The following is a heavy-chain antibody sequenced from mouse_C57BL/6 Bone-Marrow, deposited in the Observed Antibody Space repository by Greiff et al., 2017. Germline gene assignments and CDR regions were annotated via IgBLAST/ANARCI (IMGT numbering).Heavy chain of an antibody. Sequence: EVMLVESGGGLVKPGGSLKLSCAASGFTFSDYGMHWVRQAPEKGLEWVAYISSGSSTIYYADTVKGRFTISRDNAKNTLFLQMTSLRSEDTAMYYCARYGNYPWYFDVWGTGTTVTVSS. V-gene: IGHV5-17*01. D-gene: IGHD2-1*01. J-gene: IGHJ1*03. CDR1: GFTFSDYG. CDR3: ARYGNYPWYFDV. CDR2: ISSGSSTI.